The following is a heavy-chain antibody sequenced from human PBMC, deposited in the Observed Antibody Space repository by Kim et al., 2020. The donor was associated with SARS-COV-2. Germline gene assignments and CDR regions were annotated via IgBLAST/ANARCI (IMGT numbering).Heavy chain of an antibody. V-gene: IGHV4-61*02. CDR3: ARDPYGSGPNFDD. J-gene: IGHJ4*02. D-gene: IGHD3-10*01. CDR2: IDTSGSA. CDR1: SGSINSGSHY. Sequence: SETLSLTCTVSSGSINSGSHYWTWIRQPADKTLEWIVRIDTSGSANYNPSLKSRVTISIDTSKNQFSLKLSSVTAADTAVYYCARDPYGSGPNFDDWGQGTLVTVSS.